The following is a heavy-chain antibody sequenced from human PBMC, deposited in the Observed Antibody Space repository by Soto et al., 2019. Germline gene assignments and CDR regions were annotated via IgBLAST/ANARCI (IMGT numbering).Heavy chain of an antibody. CDR2: ISSSSSYI. V-gene: IGHV3-21*01. J-gene: IGHJ3*02. CDR1: GFTFSSYS. D-gene: IGHD2-21*02. Sequence: AGGSLRLSCAASGFTFSSYSMNWVRQAPGKGLEWVSSISSSSSYIYYADSVKGRFTISRDNAKNSLYLQMNSLRAEDTAVYYCASGRGNSGLPFHSDAFDIWGQGTMVTVSS. CDR3: ASGRGNSGLPFHSDAFDI.